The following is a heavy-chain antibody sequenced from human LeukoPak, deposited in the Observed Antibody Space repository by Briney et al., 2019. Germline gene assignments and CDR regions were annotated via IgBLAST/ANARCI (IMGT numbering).Heavy chain of an antibody. CDR2: INHSGST. V-gene: IGHV4-34*01. J-gene: IGHJ4*02. CDR3: ASHSGGYAY. D-gene: IGHD5-12*01. CDR1: GGSISSYY. Sequence: PSETLSLTCTVSGGSISSYYWSWIRQPPGKGLEWIGEINHSGSTNYNPSLKSRVTISVDTSKNQFSLKLSSVTAADTAVYYCASHSGGYAYWGQGTLVTVSS.